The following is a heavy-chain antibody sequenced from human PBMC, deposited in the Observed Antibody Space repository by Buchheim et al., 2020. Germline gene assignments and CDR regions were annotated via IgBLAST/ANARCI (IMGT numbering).Heavy chain of an antibody. CDR3: ASNIVVVTARDY. Sequence: EVQLVQSGAEVKKPGESLRISCKGSGYSFTSYWISWVRQMPGKGLEWMGRIDPSDSYTNYSPSFQGHVPISDDKSISTAYLQWSSLKASDTAMYYCASNIVVVTARDYWGQGTLVTVSS. V-gene: IGHV5-10-1*03. CDR1: GYSFTSYW. D-gene: IGHD2-21*02. CDR2: IDPSDSYT. J-gene: IGHJ4*02.